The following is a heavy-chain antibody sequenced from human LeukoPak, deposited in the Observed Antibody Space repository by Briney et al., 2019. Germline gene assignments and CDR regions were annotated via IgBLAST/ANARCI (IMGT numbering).Heavy chain of an antibody. J-gene: IGHJ4*02. CDR2: ISAYDGNT. CDR1: GYTFTSYG. V-gene: IGHV1-18*04. D-gene: IGHD2-15*01. CDR3: ARMVAATFGDY. Sequence: SSVPVSCTASGYTFTSYGISWVRQAPGQRLEWMGWISAYDGNTNYAQKLQGRVTMTTDTSTSTAYMELRSLRSDDTAVYYCARMVAATFGDYWGQGTLVTVSS.